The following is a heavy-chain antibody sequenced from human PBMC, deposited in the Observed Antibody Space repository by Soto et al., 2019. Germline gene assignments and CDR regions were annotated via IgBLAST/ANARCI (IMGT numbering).Heavy chain of an antibody. Sequence: GGSLRLSCAASGFTSSSYAMSWVRHSPGKGLEWVSSISGSSDTTYYADSVKGRFTVSRDNAKNTLYLQINNLRAGDTAVYYCARYRVDIVATIPFDYWGQGTLVTVSS. CDR1: GFTSSSYA. CDR2: ISGSSDTT. J-gene: IGHJ4*02. D-gene: IGHD5-12*01. V-gene: IGHV3-23*01. CDR3: ARYRVDIVATIPFDY.